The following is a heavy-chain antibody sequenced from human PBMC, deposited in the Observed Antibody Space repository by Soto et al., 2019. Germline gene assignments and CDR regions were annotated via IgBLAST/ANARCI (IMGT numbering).Heavy chain of an antibody. V-gene: IGHV2-5*02. D-gene: IGHD2-21*02. J-gene: IGHJ6*02. CDR3: IQSRCGGDCLQSYASYYYYGMDV. CDR1: AFSLSTGGVG. CDR2: IYWDDDK. Sequence: QITWKESGPTLVKPTQTLTLTCTFSAFSLSTGGVGVGWIRQPPGKALDWLALIYWDDDKRYSPSLRSRLTITKDTSKNQVVLTMTNMDPVDTATYYCIQSRCGGDCLQSYASYYYYGMDVWGQGTTVTVSS.